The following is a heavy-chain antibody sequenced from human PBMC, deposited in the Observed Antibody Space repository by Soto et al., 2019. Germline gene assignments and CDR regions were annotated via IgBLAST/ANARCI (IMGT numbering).Heavy chain of an antibody. J-gene: IGHJ4*02. V-gene: IGHV3-23*01. Sequence: GGSLRLSCAASGFTFSSYAMSWVRQAPGKGLEWVSAISGSGGSTYYADSVKGRFTISRDNSKNTLYLQMNSLRAEDTAVYYCAKDIRYGDYVDYFDYWGQGTLVTVSS. CDR3: AKDIRYGDYVDYFDY. CDR2: ISGSGGST. D-gene: IGHD4-17*01. CDR1: GFTFSSYA.